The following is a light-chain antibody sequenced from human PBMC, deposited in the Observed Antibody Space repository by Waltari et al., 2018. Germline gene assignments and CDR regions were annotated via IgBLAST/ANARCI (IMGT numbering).Light chain of an antibody. CDR2: EVS. CDR3: SSYAGSNNWV. V-gene: IGLV2-8*01. J-gene: IGLJ3*02. CDR1: SSDVGGYKY. Sequence: QSALTQPPSASGSPGQSVTISCTGTSSDVGGYKYVSWYQQHPGKAPKLMTYEVSKRPSGVPDRFSGSKSGNTASLTVSGLQAEDEADYYCSSYAGSNNWVFGGGTKVTVL.